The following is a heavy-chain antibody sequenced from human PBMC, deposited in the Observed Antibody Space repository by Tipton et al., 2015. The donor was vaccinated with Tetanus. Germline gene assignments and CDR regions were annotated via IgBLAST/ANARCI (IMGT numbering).Heavy chain of an antibody. J-gene: IGHJ4*02. CDR3: ARANYAFPNKGSFDF. Sequence: TLSLTCTVSGGSIASQYWSWIRQPAGKGLEWIGRTYIRGTTTYNPSLKSRVTISVDTSENQMSLRLTSVTAADTAVYYCARANYAFPNKGSFDFWGQGILVLVSS. D-gene: IGHD3-3*01. CDR2: TYIRGTT. CDR1: GGSIASQY. V-gene: IGHV4-4*07.